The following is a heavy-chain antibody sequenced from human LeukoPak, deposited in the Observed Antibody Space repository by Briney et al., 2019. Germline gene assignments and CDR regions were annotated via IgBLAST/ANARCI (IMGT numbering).Heavy chain of an antibody. D-gene: IGHD6-13*01. Sequence: GGSLRLSCSASGFTLSSYAMHWVRQAPGKGLEYVSAISSNGGSTYYADSVKGRFTISRDNSKNTLYLQMSSLRAEDTAVYYCVKGSQQLVLDYFDYWGQGTLVTVSS. CDR2: ISSNGGST. V-gene: IGHV3-64D*06. J-gene: IGHJ4*02. CDR3: VKGSQQLVLDYFDY. CDR1: GFTLSSYA.